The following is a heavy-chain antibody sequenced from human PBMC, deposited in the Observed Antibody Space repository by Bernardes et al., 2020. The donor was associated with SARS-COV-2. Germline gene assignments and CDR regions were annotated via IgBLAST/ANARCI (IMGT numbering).Heavy chain of an antibody. CDR3: GSSYYASWRY. CDR1: GFTFSPYW. CDR2: INSDGTIT. Sequence: GGSLRLSCAASGFTFSPYWMYWVRQAPGKGLLWVSRINSDGTITNYADSVKGRFTISRDNAKSTLYLQMNSLRAEDTAVYYCGSSYYASWRYWGQGTLVTDAS. J-gene: IGHJ4*02. D-gene: IGHD3-10*01. V-gene: IGHV3-74*01.